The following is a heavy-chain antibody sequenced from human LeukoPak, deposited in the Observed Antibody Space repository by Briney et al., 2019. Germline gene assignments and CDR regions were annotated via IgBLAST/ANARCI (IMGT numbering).Heavy chain of an antibody. Sequence: SQTLSLTCTVSGGSISSGGYYWSWIRQPPGKGLEWIGYIYHSGSTYYNPSLKSRVTISVDRSKNQFSLKLSSVTAADTAVYYCARGNPDYYDSSGFDYWGQGTLVTVSS. CDR1: GGSISSGGYY. D-gene: IGHD3-22*01. CDR2: IYHSGST. V-gene: IGHV4-30-2*01. J-gene: IGHJ4*02. CDR3: ARGNPDYYDSSGFDY.